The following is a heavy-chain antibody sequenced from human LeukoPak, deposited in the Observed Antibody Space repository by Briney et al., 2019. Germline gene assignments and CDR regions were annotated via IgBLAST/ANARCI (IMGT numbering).Heavy chain of an antibody. D-gene: IGHD6-19*01. J-gene: IGHJ4*02. CDR3: VKDTVAGTPTYYFDY. CDR2: ISSNGDNT. V-gene: IGHV3-64D*06. CDR1: GFTFSSYA. Sequence: PGGSLRLSCAASGFTFSSYAMHWVRQAPGKGLGYVSAISSNGDNTYYADSVKGRFTISRDNSKNTLYLQMSSLRAEDTAVYYCVKDTVAGTPTYYFDYWGQGTLVTVSS.